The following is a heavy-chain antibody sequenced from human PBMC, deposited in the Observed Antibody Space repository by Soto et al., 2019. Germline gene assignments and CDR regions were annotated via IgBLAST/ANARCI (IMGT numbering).Heavy chain of an antibody. V-gene: IGHV4-39*01. CDR3: ARARNWGDAFDI. CDR2: IYYSGST. J-gene: IGHJ3*02. CDR1: GGSISSSSYY. Sequence: QLQLQESGPGLVKPSETLSLTCTVSGGSISSSSYYWGWIRQPPGKGLEWMGSIYYSGSTYYNPSLKSRVTISVDTSKSQFSLKLSSMTAADTAVYYCARARNWGDAFDIWGQGTMVTVSS. D-gene: IGHD7-27*01.